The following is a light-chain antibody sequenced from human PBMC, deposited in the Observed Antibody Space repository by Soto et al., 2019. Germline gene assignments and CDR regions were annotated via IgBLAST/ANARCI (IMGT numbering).Light chain of an antibody. CDR3: SSYTSSSTRV. CDR1: SSDVGGYNY. J-gene: IGLJ3*02. V-gene: IGLV2-14*01. CDR2: EVS. Sequence: QSALTQPASVSGSPGQSITISCTGTSSDVGGYNYVSWYQQHPGKAPKLMIYEVSNRTSGVSIRFSGSKSGNTASLTISGLQAEDEADYYCSSYTSSSTRVFGGGTKVTVL.